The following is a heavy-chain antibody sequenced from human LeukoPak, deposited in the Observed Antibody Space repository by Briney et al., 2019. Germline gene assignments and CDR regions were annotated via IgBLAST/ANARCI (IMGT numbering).Heavy chain of an antibody. J-gene: IGHJ4*02. CDR2: ISGSSDTT. D-gene: IGHD1-26*01. CDR1: GFTFSNYA. CDR3: AKSGTFFLYYFDY. V-gene: IGHV3-23*01. Sequence: GGSLRLSCAASGFTFSNYAVSWVRQAPGKGLEWVSGISGSSDTTYYADAVKGRFTISRDNSKNTLYLHMSSLRAEDTAVYYCAKSGTFFLYYFDYWGQGTLVTVSS.